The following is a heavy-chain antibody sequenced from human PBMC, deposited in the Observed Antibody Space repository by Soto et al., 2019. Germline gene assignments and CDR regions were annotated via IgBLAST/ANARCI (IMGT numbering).Heavy chain of an antibody. CDR2: MYSSGST. CDR3: AREPYYEATIFDY. J-gene: IGHJ4*02. V-gene: IGHV4-4*07. CDR1: GGSITGYY. D-gene: IGHD3-22*01. Sequence: SETLSLTCTVSGGSITGYYWSWIRQSAGKGLEWIGRMYSSGSTKYNPSLKSRVSMSLDTSTNHFSLKLSSVTAADTAVYYCAREPYYEATIFDYWGRGTLVTVYS.